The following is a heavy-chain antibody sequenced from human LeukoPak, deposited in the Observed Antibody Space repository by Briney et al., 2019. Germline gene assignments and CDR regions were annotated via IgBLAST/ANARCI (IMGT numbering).Heavy chain of an antibody. V-gene: IGHV3-30-3*01. Sequence: GGSLRLSCAASGFTFSSYAMHWVRQAPGKGLEWVAVISYDGSNKYYADSVKGRFTISRDNSKNTLYLQMNSLRAEDTAVYYCARDQFQGYQLLSYYFDYWGQGTLVTVSS. CDR3: ARDQFQGYQLLSYYFDY. D-gene: IGHD2-2*01. CDR2: ISYDGSNK. CDR1: GFTFSSYA. J-gene: IGHJ4*02.